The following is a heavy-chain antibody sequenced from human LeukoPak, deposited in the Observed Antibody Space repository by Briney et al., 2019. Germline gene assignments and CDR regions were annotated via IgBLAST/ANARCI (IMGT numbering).Heavy chain of an antibody. CDR1: GGSFSGYY. CDR2: INHSGST. Sequence: SETLSLTCAVYGGSFSGYYWSWIRQPPGKGLEWIGEINHSGSTNYNPSLKSRVTISVDTSKDQFSLKLSSVTAADTAVYYCARKGDVDTAMAGEFDYWGQGTLVTVSS. V-gene: IGHV4-34*01. D-gene: IGHD5-18*01. J-gene: IGHJ4*02. CDR3: ARKGDVDTAMAGEFDY.